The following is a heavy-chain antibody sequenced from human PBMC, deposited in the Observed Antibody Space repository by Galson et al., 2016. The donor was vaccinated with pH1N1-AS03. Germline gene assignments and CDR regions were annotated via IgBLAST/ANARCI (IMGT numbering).Heavy chain of an antibody. D-gene: IGHD3-22*01. J-gene: IGHJ3*01. CDR1: GFTSSNYA. Sequence: LRLSCAASGFTSSNYAMTWVRQAPGKGLEWVPSISGSGGSTNSADSVRDRFSISRDNSKNTLFPQMNRLRADDTAVYYCAKKFYYDSSGHHLDVADVWGQGTAVTVSS. CDR2: ISGSGGST. CDR3: AKKFYYDSSGHHLDVADV. V-gene: IGHV3-23*01.